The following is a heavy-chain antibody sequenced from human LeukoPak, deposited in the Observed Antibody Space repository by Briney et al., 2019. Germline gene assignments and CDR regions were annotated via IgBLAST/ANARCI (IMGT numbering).Heavy chain of an antibody. Sequence: PGRSLRLSCAASGLPFSSYGIHWVRQAPGKGLEWVGVISHDGNNEYYADSVRGRFTISRDNSKNTLYLQMNSLRAEDTAVYYCAKEIYFGSGSYPDYWGQGTLVTVSS. D-gene: IGHD3-10*01. CDR1: GLPFSSYG. CDR2: ISHDGNNE. V-gene: IGHV3-30*18. CDR3: AKEIYFGSGSYPDY. J-gene: IGHJ4*02.